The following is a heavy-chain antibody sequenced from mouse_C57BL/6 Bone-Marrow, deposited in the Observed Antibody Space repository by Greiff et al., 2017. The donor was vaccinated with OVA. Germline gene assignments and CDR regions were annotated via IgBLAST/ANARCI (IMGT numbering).Heavy chain of an antibody. CDR1: GYTFTSYG. V-gene: IGHV1-81*01. J-gene: IGHJ3*01. CDR2: IYPRSGNT. D-gene: IGHD2-1*01. Sequence: QVQLKESGAELARPGASVKLSCKASGYTFTSYGISWVKQRTGQGLEWIGEIYPRSGNTYYNEQFKGKATLTADKSSSTAYMELRSLTSEDSAVYFCAREGGNYGFAYWGQGTLVTVSA. CDR3: AREGGNYGFAY.